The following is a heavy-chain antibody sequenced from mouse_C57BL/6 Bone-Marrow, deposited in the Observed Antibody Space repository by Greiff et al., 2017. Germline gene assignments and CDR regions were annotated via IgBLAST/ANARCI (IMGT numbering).Heavy chain of an antibody. CDR1: GFTFSSYA. CDR3: TREPLYYYGSVDY. V-gene: IGHV5-9-1*02. J-gene: IGHJ2*01. D-gene: IGHD1-1*01. Sequence: EVQVVESGEGLVKPGGSLKLSCAASGFTFSSYAMSLVRQTPEKRLEWVAYISSGGDYIYYADTVKGRFTISRDNARNTLYLQMSSLKSEDTAMYYCTREPLYYYGSVDYWGQGTTLTVSS. CDR2: ISSGGDYI.